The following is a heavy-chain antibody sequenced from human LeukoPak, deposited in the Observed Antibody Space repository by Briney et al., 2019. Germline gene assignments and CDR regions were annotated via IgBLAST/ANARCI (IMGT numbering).Heavy chain of an antibody. J-gene: IGHJ4*02. D-gene: IGHD2-21*01. CDR2: IYYSGST. CDR1: GGSTSTYY. Sequence: SETLSLTCTVSGGSTSTYYWTWIRQPPGKGLEWIGYIYYSGSTNYNPSLKSRVTISVDTSKNQFSLKLTSLTAADTAVYYCAKGGKGFPLGLRFDSWGAGTLVSVSS. CDR3: AKGGKGFPLGLRFDS. V-gene: IGHV4-59*01.